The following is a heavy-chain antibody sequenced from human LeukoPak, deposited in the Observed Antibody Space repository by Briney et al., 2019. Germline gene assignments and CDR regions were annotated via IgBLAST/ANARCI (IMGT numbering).Heavy chain of an antibody. CDR3: AKDPHQRIAVAGYFDY. CDR1: GFTFSSYG. D-gene: IGHD6-19*01. CDR2: IWYDGSNK. J-gene: IGHJ4*02. Sequence: GRSLRLSCAASGFTFSSYGMHWVRQAPGKGLEWVAVIWYDGSNKNYADSVKGRFTISRDNSKNTLYLQMNSLRVEDTAVYYGAKDPHQRIAVAGYFDYWGQGTLVTVSS. V-gene: IGHV3-33*06.